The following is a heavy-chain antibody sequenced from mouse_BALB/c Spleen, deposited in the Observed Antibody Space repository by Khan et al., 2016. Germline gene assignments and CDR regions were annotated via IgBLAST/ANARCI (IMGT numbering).Heavy chain of an antibody. CDR2: INTYTGEP. Sequence: QIQLVQSGPELKKPGETVKISCKAFGYTFTNYGMNWVKQAPGKGSKWMGWINTYTGEPTYADDCKGRFAFSLETSASTVYLQINNLKNEDMATYFFARQYYRNHAMDYWGQGTSVTVSS. CDR3: ARQYYRNHAMDY. V-gene: IGHV9-1*02. J-gene: IGHJ4*01. CDR1: GYTFTNYG. D-gene: IGHD2-5*01.